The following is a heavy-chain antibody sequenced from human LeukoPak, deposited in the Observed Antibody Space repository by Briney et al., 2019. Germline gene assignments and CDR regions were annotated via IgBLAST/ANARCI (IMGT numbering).Heavy chain of an antibody. CDR1: GGSISSSSYY. CDR2: INYSGRN. V-gene: IGHV4-39*01. D-gene: IGHD2-2*01. J-gene: IGHJ6*03. Sequence: SGTLSLTCTVSGGSISSSSYYWGWIRQPPGKGLEWNGSINYSGRNYYNPSLKNRVPISVDTSNNQFSLKLSSVTAADTAVYYCARMNRRIVVVPAAIYYYYMDVWGKGTTVTVSS. CDR3: ARMNRRIVVVPAAIYYYYMDV.